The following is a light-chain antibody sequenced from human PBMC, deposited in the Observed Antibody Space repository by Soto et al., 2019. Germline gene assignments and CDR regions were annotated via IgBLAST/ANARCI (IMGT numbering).Light chain of an antibody. CDR1: QSVSSSY. V-gene: IGKV3-20*01. Sequence: EIVMTQSPGTLSLSPGERATLSCRASQSVSSSYLAWYQQKHGQAPRLLIYGASNRATGLPDRFSGSGSGTEFTLTITRLKPEDLAVYYCQQYGSSPYTFGQGTKLEIK. CDR3: QQYGSSPYT. CDR2: GAS. J-gene: IGKJ2*01.